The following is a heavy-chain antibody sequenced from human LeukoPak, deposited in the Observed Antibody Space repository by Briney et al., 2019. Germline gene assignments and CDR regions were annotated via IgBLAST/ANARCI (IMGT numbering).Heavy chain of an antibody. CDR1: GFTVSSNF. J-gene: IGHJ6*02. V-gene: IGHV3-53*01. CDR2: TYSAGT. Sequence: GGSLTLSCAASGFTVSSNFMSWVRQAPGKGLEWVSITYSAGTYYSDSVKGRSTISRDNSKSTLYLQMYSLRAEDTAIHYCAKVPYSDYGSGRPPFMDVWGQGTTVAVSS. CDR3: AKVPYSDYGSGRPPFMDV. D-gene: IGHD3-10*01.